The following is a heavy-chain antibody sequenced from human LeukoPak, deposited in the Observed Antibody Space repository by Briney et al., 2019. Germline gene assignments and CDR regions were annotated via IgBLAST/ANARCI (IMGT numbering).Heavy chain of an antibody. D-gene: IGHD2-15*01. CDR1: GFTFSSYS. V-gene: IGHV3-48*04. CDR3: ARDFPRSKDCSGGSCYFDY. J-gene: IGHJ4*02. CDR2: ISSSSSTI. Sequence: GGSLRLSCAASGFTFSSYSMNWVRQAPGKGLEWVSYISSSSSTIYYADSVKGRFTISRDNAKNSLYLQMNSLRAEDTAVYYCARDFPRSKDCSGGSCYFDYWGQGTLVTVSS.